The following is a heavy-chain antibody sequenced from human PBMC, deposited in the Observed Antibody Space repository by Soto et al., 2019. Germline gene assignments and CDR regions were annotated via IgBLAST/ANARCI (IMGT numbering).Heavy chain of an antibody. Sequence: GGSLRLSCAASGFTLDDYAMHWVRQAPGHGLEWVSGISWNSGSIGYADSVKGRFTISRDNDKNSLYLQINRLRSEDTALYYCAKSGAKGNIIPHYGMDVWGQGTTVTVSS. CDR3: AKSGAKGNIIPHYGMDV. J-gene: IGHJ6*02. V-gene: IGHV3-9*01. CDR1: GFTLDDYA. CDR2: ISWNSGSI. D-gene: IGHD2-21*01.